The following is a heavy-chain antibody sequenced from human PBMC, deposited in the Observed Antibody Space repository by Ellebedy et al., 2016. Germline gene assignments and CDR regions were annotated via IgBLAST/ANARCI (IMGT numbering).Heavy chain of an antibody. CDR1: GFTFSSYA. J-gene: IGHJ6*02. CDR3: ARERSSSSGGYYYYGMDV. Sequence: GESLKISCAASGFTFSSYAMHWVRQAPGKGLEWVAVISYDGSNKYYADSVKGRFTISRDNSKNTLYLQMNSLRAEETAVYYCARERSSSSGGYYYYGMDVWGQGTTVTVSS. V-gene: IGHV3-30-3*01. D-gene: IGHD6-6*01. CDR2: ISYDGSNK.